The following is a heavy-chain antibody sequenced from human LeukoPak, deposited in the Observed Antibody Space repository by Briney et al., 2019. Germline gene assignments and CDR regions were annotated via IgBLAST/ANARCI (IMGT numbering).Heavy chain of an antibody. V-gene: IGHV1-69*02. D-gene: IGHD3-10*02. J-gene: IGHJ3*02. CDR1: GGTFSSYT. CDR3: ARAFVPPVAFDI. CDR2: IIPILGIA. Sequence: SSVKVSCKASGGTFSSYTISWVRQAPGQGLEWMGRIIPILGIANYAQKFQGRVTITADKSTSTACMELSSLRSEDTAVYYCARAFVPPVAFDIWGQGTMVTVSS.